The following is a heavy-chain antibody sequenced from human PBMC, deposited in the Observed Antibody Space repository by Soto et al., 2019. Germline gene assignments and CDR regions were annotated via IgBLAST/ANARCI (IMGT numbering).Heavy chain of an antibody. CDR2: INPNSGAT. J-gene: IGHJ4*02. V-gene: IGHV1-2*02. CDR1: GYTFTDYY. CDR3: GREGEDIVQMVYALPWY. D-gene: IGHD2-8*01. Sequence: QVHLVQSGAEVKKPGASVKVSCKASGYTFTDYYMHWVRQAPGQGLEWMGWINPNSGATRYAQRFQGRVTMTRDTSISTADRELSRLTSDDTAVYDCGREGEDIVQMVYALPWYWGQGTLVTVSS.